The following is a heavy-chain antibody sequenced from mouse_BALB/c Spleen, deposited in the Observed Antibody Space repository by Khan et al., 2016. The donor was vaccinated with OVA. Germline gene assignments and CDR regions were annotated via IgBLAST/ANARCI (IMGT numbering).Heavy chain of an antibody. CDR3: ARSNGSYGLAY. CDR1: GYTLTNYG. D-gene: IGHD1-1*02. CDR2: INTYTGET. Sequence: QIQLVQSGPELKKPGETVKISCKASGYTLTNYGMNWVKQAPGKGLKWMGWINTYTGETTYAEDFKGRITFSLETSASTAYLQINSLNTEDTATYFCARSNGSYGLAYWGQGTLVTVSA. J-gene: IGHJ3*01. V-gene: IGHV9-3-1*01.